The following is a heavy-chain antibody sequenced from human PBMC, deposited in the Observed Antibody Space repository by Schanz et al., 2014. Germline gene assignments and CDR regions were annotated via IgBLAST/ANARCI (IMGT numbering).Heavy chain of an antibody. CDR2: VNHGGYT. D-gene: IGHD1-7*01. J-gene: IGHJ4*02. V-gene: IGHV4-34*01. CDR1: GGSFSGYW. CDR3: ATWSGTRLFHN. Sequence: QVQLQQWGAGLLKPSETLSLTCAFSGGSFSGYWWTWVRQSPGKGLEWIGEVNHGGYTNYNPSLTKRVTVSVDMSKKQSPRRLTSVTAADTAAYYCATWSGTRLFHNWGQGTLVTVSS.